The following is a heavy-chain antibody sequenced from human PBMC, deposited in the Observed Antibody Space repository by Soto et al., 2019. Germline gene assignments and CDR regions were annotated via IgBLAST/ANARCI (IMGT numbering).Heavy chain of an antibody. CDR1: GGSIISSTYY. D-gene: IGHD1-1*01. CDR2: IYYSESS. Sequence: SETLSLTCTVSGGSIISSTYYWGWIRQPPGKGLEWIGSIYYSESSYYNPSLKSRVTISVDTSKNQFSLKLSSVTAADTAVCYCARHLYGTPPTRHYYYGMDVWGQGTTVTVSS. CDR3: ARHLYGTPPTRHYYYGMDV. J-gene: IGHJ6*02. V-gene: IGHV4-39*01.